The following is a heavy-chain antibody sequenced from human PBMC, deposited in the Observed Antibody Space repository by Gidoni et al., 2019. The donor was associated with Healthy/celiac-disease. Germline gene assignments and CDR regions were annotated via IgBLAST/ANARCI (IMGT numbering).Heavy chain of an antibody. CDR2: ISSSSSYI. CDR3: ASSSRGKLVSYYFDY. D-gene: IGHD6-6*01. CDR1: GFTFSSYS. Sequence: EVQLVESGGGLVKPGGSLRLSCAASGFTFSSYSMNWVRQAPGKGLEWVSSISSSSSYIYYADSVKGRFTISRDNAKNSLYLQMNSLRAEDTAVYYCASSSRGKLVSYYFDYWGQGTLVTVSS. J-gene: IGHJ4*02. V-gene: IGHV3-21*01.